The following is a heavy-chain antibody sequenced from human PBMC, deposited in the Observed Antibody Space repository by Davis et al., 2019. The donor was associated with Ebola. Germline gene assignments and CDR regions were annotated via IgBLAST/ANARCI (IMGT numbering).Heavy chain of an antibody. J-gene: IGHJ6*02. D-gene: IGHD3-3*01. Sequence: GESLKISCAASGFTFSSYAMHWVRQAPGKGLEWVAVISYDGSNKYYADSVKGRFTISRDNSKNTLYLQMNSLRAEDTAVYYCAREVLRFLEYGMDVWGQGTTVTVSS. CDR3: AREVLRFLEYGMDV. CDR2: ISYDGSNK. CDR1: GFTFSSYA. V-gene: IGHV3-30-3*01.